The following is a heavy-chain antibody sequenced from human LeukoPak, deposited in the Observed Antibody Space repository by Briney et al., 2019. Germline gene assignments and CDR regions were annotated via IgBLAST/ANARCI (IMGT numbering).Heavy chain of an antibody. CDR1: GFTFSSYA. V-gene: IGHV3-23*01. CDR2: ISGSGGST. J-gene: IGHJ4*02. D-gene: IGHD3-10*01. Sequence: PGGSLRLSCAASGFTFSSYAMSWVRQAPGKGLEWVSAISGSGGSTYYADSVKGRFTISRDNSKNTLYLQMNSLRAEDTAVYYCAKRGGYYGSGSRSQTDYWGRGTLVTVSS. CDR3: AKRGGYYGSGSRSQTDY.